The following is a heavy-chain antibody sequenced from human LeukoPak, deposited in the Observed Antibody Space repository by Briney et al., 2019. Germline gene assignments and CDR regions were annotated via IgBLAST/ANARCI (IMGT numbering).Heavy chain of an antibody. D-gene: IGHD6-6*01. J-gene: IGHJ4*02. V-gene: IGHV1-69*04. CDR3: ARDTGYSSLVYFDY. CDR1: GGTFSSYA. Sequence: ASVKVSCKAPGGTFSSYAISWVRQAPGQGLEWMGRIIPILGIANYAQKFQGRVTITADKSTSTAYMELSSLRSEDTAVYYCARDTGYSSLVYFDYWGQGTLVTVSS. CDR2: IIPILGIA.